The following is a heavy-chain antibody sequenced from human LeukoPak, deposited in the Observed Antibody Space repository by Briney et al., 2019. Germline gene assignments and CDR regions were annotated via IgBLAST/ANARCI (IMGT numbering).Heavy chain of an antibody. J-gene: IGHJ4*02. D-gene: IGHD5-18*01. Sequence: SQTLSLTCTVSGGSISSGSYYWSWIRQPAGKGLEWIGRIYTSGSTNYNPSLKSRVTMSVDTSKNQFSLKLKSVTAADTAVYYCARGGYGPSDFDYWGQGTLVTVSS. CDR1: GGSISSGSYY. CDR3: ARGGYGPSDFDY. V-gene: IGHV4-61*02. CDR2: IYTSGST.